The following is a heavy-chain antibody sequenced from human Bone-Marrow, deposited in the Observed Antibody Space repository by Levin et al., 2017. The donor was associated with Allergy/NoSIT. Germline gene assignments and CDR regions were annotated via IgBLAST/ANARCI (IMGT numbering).Heavy chain of an antibody. J-gene: IGHJ6*02. D-gene: IGHD3-22*01. CDR2: ISAYNGNT. CDR3: ARLGYYDSSGYYPDGMDV. V-gene: IGHV1-18*01. Sequence: VASVKVSCTASGYTFTNYVITWVRQAPGQGLEWLGWISAYNGNTINAQKLQGRVTMTTDTSTSTAYMELRSLTSDDTAVYYCARLGYYDSSGYYPDGMDVWGQGTTVTVTS. CDR1: GYTFTNYV.